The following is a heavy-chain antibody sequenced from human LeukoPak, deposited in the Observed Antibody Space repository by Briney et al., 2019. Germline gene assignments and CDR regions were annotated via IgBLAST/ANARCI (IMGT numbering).Heavy chain of an antibody. Sequence: GESLKISCKGSGYSFSSYWIGWVRQMPGKGLEWMGIIYPGDSDTRYSPSFQGQVTISADKSISTAYLQWSSLNASDTAMYYCARGDSSSWSPFDYWGQGTLVTVSS. D-gene: IGHD6-13*01. CDR1: GYSFSSYW. CDR3: ARGDSSSWSPFDY. V-gene: IGHV5-51*01. CDR2: IYPGDSDT. J-gene: IGHJ4*02.